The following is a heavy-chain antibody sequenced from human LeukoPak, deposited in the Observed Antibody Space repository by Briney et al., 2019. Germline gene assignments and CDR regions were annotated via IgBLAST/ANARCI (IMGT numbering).Heavy chain of an antibody. CDR2: IYSTGST. V-gene: IGHV4-4*07. CDR1: GGSITSYY. D-gene: IGHD6-13*01. CDR3: AREVKSSAGPASRREFDC. Sequence: SEILSLTCTVSGGSITSYYWSWARQPAGKGLEWIGRIYSTGSTNYNPSLKSLANMSVDTSKNQFSLKLSSVTAADTAVYYCAREVKSSAGPASRREFDCGGQETRDTVSS. J-gene: IGHJ4*02.